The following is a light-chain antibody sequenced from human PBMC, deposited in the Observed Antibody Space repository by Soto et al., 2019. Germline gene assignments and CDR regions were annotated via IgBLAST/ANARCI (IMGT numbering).Light chain of an antibody. Sequence: EIVMTQSPAILSVSPGERATLSCRASESVSSKLAWYQHIPGQAPRLLIYGATTRATGIPTRFSGSESGTEFTLTFGILQSEDSSVYYCVQCYGWPKTFGQRTKVEI. CDR1: ESVSSK. CDR3: VQCYGWPKT. CDR2: GAT. V-gene: IGKV3-15*01. J-gene: IGKJ1*01.